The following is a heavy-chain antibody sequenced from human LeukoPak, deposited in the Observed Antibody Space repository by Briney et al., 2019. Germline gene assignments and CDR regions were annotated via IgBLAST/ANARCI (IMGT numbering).Heavy chain of an antibody. D-gene: IGHD2-15*01. CDR3: ARDELHCSGGSCYGYYYYMDV. V-gene: IGHV1-18*01. J-gene: IGHJ6*03. CDR1: GYTFTCYG. Sequence: ASVKVSCKASGYTFTCYGISWVRQAPGQGLEWMGWISAYNGNTNYAQKLQGRVTMTTDTSTSTAYMELRSLRSDDTAVYYCARDELHCSGGSCYGYYYYMDVWGKGTTVTVSS. CDR2: ISAYNGNT.